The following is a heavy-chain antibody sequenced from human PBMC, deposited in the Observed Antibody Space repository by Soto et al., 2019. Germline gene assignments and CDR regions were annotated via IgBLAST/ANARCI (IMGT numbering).Heavy chain of an antibody. J-gene: IGHJ6*02. CDR3: GRVLGGGGHYYYGMDF. D-gene: IGHD3-16*01. CDR2: IIPIFGTA. Sequence: QVQLVQSGAEVTKPGSSVKVSCKASGGTFSSYAISWVRQAPGQGLEWMGGIIPIFGTANYAQKFQGRVTITADESTSTADIERSSLRSEDTAVYYCGRVLGGGGHYYYGMDFWGQGTTVTVSS. CDR1: GGTFSSYA. V-gene: IGHV1-69*01.